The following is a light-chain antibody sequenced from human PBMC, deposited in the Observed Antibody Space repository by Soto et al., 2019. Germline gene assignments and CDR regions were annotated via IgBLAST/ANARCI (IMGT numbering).Light chain of an antibody. J-gene: IGKJ2*01. V-gene: IGKV3-11*01. CDR3: QQRDWPVT. CDR2: DAS. Sequence: EIVLTQSPATVSLSPGETATLSCKASQTIRTYLAWYQHKPGQAPRLLISDASKRATGIPDRFSGSGSGTEXTXNXXXXXPGDVATYYCQQRDWPVTFGQGTNVAXK. CDR1: QTIRTY.